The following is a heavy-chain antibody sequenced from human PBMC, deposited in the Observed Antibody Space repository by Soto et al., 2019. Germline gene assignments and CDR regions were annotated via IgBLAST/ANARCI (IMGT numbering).Heavy chain of an antibody. D-gene: IGHD2-21*02. CDR1: GYTFTSYD. V-gene: IGHV1-8*01. CDR3: ARDPFCGGDCYSGQHFYYGLDV. CDR2: MNPNSENT. J-gene: IGHJ6*02. Sequence: ASVKVSCKASGYTFTSYDINWVRQATGQGLEWMGWMNPNSENTGYALKFQGRVTMTSNTSIGTAYMELSSLRSDDTAIYYCARDPFCGGDCYSGQHFYYGLDVWGQGTTVTVSS.